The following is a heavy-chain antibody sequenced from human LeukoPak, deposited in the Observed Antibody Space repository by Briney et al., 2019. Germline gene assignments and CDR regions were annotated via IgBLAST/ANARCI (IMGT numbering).Heavy chain of an antibody. CDR1: GLTFSNYW. J-gene: IGHJ3*01. CDR2: IYTDGRTT. Sequence: GGSLRLSCAASGLTFSNYWMHWVRHAPGKGLEWVSLIYTDGRTTFYADSVQGRFTISRDNARNTLYLQMNSLRAGDTAVYYCASLSGSRGSAFDVWGQGTMVTVSS. CDR3: ASLSGSRGSAFDV. V-gene: IGHV3-74*01. D-gene: IGHD1-26*01.